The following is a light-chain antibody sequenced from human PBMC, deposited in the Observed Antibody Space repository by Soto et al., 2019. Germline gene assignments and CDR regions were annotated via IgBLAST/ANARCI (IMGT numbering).Light chain of an antibody. Sequence: QSALTQPASVSGSPGQSITISSTGTSSDVGGYNYVSWYQQHPGKAPKLMIYDVSNRPSGVSNRFSGSKSGNTASLTISGLQAEDEADYYCSSYTSSSTLGHVFGTGTKLTVL. V-gene: IGLV2-14*01. J-gene: IGLJ1*01. CDR3: SSYTSSSTLGHV. CDR1: SSDVGGYNY. CDR2: DVS.